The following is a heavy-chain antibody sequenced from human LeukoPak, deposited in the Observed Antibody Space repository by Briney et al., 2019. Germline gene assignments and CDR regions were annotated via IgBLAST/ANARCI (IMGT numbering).Heavy chain of an antibody. CDR1: GFTFDDYA. J-gene: IGHJ4*02. CDR2: ISWNSGSI. D-gene: IGHD1-26*01. V-gene: IGHV3-9*01. CDR3: AKALGGRELVCLFDY. Sequence: GRSLRLSCAASGFTFDDYAMHWVRQAPGKGLEWVSGISWNSGSIGYADSVKGRFTISRDNAKNSLYLQMNSLRAEDTALYYCAKALGGRELVCLFDYWGQGTLVTVSS.